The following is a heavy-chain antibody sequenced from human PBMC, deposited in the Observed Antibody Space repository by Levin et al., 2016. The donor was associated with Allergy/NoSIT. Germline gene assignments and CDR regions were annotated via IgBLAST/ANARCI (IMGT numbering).Heavy chain of an antibody. Sequence: SETLSLTCAVSGYSISSGYYWGWIRQPPGKGLEWIGSIYHSGSTYYNPSLKSRVTISVDTSKNQFSLKLSPVTAADTAVYYCARVSSIAARLESWFDPWGQGTLVTVSS. D-gene: IGHD6-6*01. CDR1: GYSISSGYY. J-gene: IGHJ5*02. V-gene: IGHV4-38-2*01. CDR3: ARVSSIAARLESWFDP. CDR2: IYHSGST.